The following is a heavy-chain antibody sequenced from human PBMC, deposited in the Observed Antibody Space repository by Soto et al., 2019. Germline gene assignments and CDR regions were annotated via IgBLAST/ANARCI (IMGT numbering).Heavy chain of an antibody. CDR1: GGTFSSYA. V-gene: IGHV1-69*01. CDR3: ARGQYCTNGVCYGRFDP. CDR2: IIPIFGTA. D-gene: IGHD2-8*01. Sequence: QVQLVQSGAEVKKPGSSVKVSCKASGGTFSSYAISWVRQAPGQGLEWMGGIIPIFGTANYAQKFQGRVTITADESTSTAYMELSSLRSEDTAMYYCARGQYCTNGVCYGRFDPWGQGTLVTVSS. J-gene: IGHJ5*02.